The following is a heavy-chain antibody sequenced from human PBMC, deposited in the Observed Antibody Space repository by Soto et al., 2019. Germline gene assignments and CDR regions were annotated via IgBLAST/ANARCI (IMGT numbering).Heavy chain of an antibody. V-gene: IGHV4-34*01. J-gene: IGHJ6*02. Sequence: SETLSLTCAVYGGSFSGYSWTWLRQPPGKWLEWIGEINHSGTTDYNPALKSRVTMSVDTSKNQFSLRVTSVTAADTAVYYCARARFDSWSHIYYGLDVWGQXTTVTVSS. CDR2: INHSGTT. D-gene: IGHD3-3*01. CDR3: ARARFDSWSHIYYGLDV. CDR1: GGSFSGYS.